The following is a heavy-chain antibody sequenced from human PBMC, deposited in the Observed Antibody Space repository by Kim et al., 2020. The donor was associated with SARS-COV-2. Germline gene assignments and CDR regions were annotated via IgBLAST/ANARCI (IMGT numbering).Heavy chain of an antibody. CDR3: ARVNYNVVVTAIRGWPYGMDV. V-gene: IGHV1-3*01. D-gene: IGHD2-21*02. CDR2: INAGNGNT. CDR1: GYTFTSYA. J-gene: IGHJ6*02. Sequence: ASVKVSCKASGYTFTSYAMHWVRQAPGQRLEWMGWINAGNGNTKYSQKFQGRVTITRDTSASTAYMELSSLRSEDTAVYYCARVNYNVVVTAIRGWPYGMDVWGQGTTVTVSS.